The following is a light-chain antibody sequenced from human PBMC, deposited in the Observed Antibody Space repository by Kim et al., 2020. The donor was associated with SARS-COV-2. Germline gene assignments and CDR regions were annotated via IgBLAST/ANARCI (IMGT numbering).Light chain of an antibody. CDR3: QSRDSVGNVV. CDR1: SLRSYY. V-gene: IGLV3-19*01. Sequence: SSELTQDPAVSVALGQTVRITCQGDSLRSYYASWYQQKPGQAPVLVIYGKNNRPSGIPDRFSGSSSGNTASLTITGAQAEDEADFYCQSRDSVGNVVFGGGTKVTVL. J-gene: IGLJ2*01. CDR2: GKN.